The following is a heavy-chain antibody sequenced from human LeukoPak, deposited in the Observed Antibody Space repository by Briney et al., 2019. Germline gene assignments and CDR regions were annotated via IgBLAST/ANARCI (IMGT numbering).Heavy chain of an antibody. CDR1: RFTFSSYG. CDR2: IRFDGSYN. D-gene: IGHD2-15*01. J-gene: IGHJ6*03. V-gene: IGHV3-30*02. Sequence: GGSLRLSCAASRFTFSSYGMHWVRQAPGKGLEWVAFIRFDGSYNYYADSGKGRFTISRDNSKNTLYLQMNSLRAEDTAVYYCARYPGGYCSGGSCYSGYYYYYMDVWGKGTTVTISS. CDR3: ARYPGGYCSGGSCYSGYYYYYMDV.